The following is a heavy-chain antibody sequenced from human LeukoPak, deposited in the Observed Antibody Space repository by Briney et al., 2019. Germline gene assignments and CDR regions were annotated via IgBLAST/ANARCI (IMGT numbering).Heavy chain of an antibody. V-gene: IGHV3-9*01. CDR1: GFTFDDYA. J-gene: IGHJ6*02. CDR2: ISWNSGSI. Sequence: PGGSLRLSCAASGFTFDDYAMHWVRQAPGKGLEWVSGISWNSGSIGYADSVKGRFTISRDNAKNTLYLQMNSLRAEDTALYYCAKDRSSDYYYGMDVWGQGTTVTVSS. CDR3: AKDRSSDYYYGMDV. D-gene: IGHD3-10*01.